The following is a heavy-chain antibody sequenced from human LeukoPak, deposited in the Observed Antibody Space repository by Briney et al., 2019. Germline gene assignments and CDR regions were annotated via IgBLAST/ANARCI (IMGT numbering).Heavy chain of an antibody. CDR1: GGTFSSYA. J-gene: IGHJ4*02. CDR2: IIPIFGTA. D-gene: IGHD3-22*01. CDR3: ARGATTYYYDSSGYSFDY. Sequence: SVKVSCKASGGTFSSYAISWVRQAPGQRLEWMGGIIPIFGTAKYAQKFQGGVTITSDESTSTAYMELSSLTSEDTAVYYCARGATTYYYDSSGYSFDYWGQGTLVTVSS. V-gene: IGHV1-69*05.